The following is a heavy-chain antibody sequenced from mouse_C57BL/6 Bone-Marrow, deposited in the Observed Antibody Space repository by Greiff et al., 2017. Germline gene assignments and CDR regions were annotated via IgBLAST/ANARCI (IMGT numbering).Heavy chain of an antibody. CDR3: VSHYYYGPWFAY. V-gene: IGHV10-1*01. CDR1: GFSFNTYA. J-gene: IGHJ3*01. D-gene: IGHD1-1*01. CDR2: IRSKSNNYAT. Sequence: EVKLMESGGGLVQPKGSLKLSCAASGFSFNTYAMNWARQAPGKGLEWVARIRSKSNNYATYYADSVKDRFTISRDDSESMLYLQMNNLKTEDTAMYYCVSHYYYGPWFAYWGQGTLVTVSA.